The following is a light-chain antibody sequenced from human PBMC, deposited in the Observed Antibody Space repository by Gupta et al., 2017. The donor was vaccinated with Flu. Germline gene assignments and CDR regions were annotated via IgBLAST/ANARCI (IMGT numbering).Light chain of an antibody. Sequence: TLSLSPGERATLSCRASQSVSSYLAWYQQKPGQAPRLLIYDASNRATGIQARFSGSGAGTDFTLTISSLEPEDFAVYYCQQRSNGPPALTFGGGTKVEIK. CDR3: QQRSNGPPALT. CDR1: QSVSSY. J-gene: IGKJ4*01. CDR2: DAS. V-gene: IGKV3-11*01.